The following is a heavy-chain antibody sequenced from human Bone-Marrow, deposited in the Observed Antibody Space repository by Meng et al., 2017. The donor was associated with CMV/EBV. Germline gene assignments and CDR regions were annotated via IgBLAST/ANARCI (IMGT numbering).Heavy chain of an antibody. V-gene: IGHV3-48*03. CDR3: ARVDCSSTSCYTLYY. CDR2: ISSSGSTI. CDR1: GFTFSSYE. D-gene: IGHD2-2*02. Sequence: GESLKISCAASGFTFSSYEMNWVRQAPGKGLEWVSYISSSGSTIYYADSVKGRFTISRDNAKNSLYLQMNSLRAEDTAVYYCARVDCSSTSCYTLYYWGQRTLVTVSS. J-gene: IGHJ4*02.